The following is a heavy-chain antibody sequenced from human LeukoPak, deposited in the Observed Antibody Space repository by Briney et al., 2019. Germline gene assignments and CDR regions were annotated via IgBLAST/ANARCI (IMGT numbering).Heavy chain of an antibody. CDR2: IIPILGIA. CDR1: GGTFSSYA. J-gene: IGHJ4*02. CDR3: ATDPSSNPY. D-gene: IGHD1-26*01. Sequence: SVKVSCKASGGTFSSYAISWVRQAPGQGLEWMGRIIPILGIANYAQKFQGRVTMTEDTSTDTAYMELSSLRSEDTAVYYCATDPSSNPYWGQGTLVTVSS. V-gene: IGHV1-69*04.